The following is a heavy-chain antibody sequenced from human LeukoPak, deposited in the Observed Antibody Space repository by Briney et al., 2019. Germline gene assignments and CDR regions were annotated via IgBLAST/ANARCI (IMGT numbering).Heavy chain of an antibody. J-gene: IGHJ4*02. D-gene: IGHD3-10*01. CDR1: GYTFTSYD. CDR3: ATFMVRGVIKDY. CDR2: MNPNSGNT. V-gene: IGHV1-8*01. Sequence: ASVTVSCKASGYTFTSYDINWVRQATGQGREWMGWMNPNSGNTGYAQKFQGRVTMTRNTSISTAYMELSSRRSEDTAVYYCATFMVRGVIKDYWGQGTLVTVSS.